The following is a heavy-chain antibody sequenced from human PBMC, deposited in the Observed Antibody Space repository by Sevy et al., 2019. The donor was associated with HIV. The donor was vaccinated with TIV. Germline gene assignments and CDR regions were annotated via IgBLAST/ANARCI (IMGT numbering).Heavy chain of an antibody. D-gene: IGHD6-13*01. CDR1: GGTFSSYA. CDR2: IIPIFGTA. Sequence: ASVKVSCKASGGTFSSYAISWVRQAPGQGLEWMGGIIPIFGTANYAQTFQGRVTITADESTSTAYMELSSLRSEDTAVYYCARDLSRGSSSFDYYYGMDVWGQGTTVTVSS. V-gene: IGHV1-69*13. J-gene: IGHJ6*02. CDR3: ARDLSRGSSSFDYYYGMDV.